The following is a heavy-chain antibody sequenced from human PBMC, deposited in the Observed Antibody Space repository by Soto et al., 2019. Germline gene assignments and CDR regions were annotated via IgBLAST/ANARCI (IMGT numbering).Heavy chain of an antibody. D-gene: IGHD2-2*01. V-gene: IGHV1-69*02. Sequence: SVKVSCKASGDTFSSYTISWVRQTPGQELEWMGRIIPILGIANYAQKFQGRVTITADKSTTTAYMELSSLRSEDTAVYYCAIVKGLSSTTPRAYYYGMGVWGQGTTVTGSS. CDR2: IIPILGIA. CDR3: AIVKGLSSTTPRAYYYGMGV. CDR1: GDTFSSYT. J-gene: IGHJ6*02.